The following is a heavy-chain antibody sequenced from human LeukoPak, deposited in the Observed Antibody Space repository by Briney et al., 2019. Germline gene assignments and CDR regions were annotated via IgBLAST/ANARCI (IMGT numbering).Heavy chain of an antibody. CDR1: GFTFSSYA. D-gene: IGHD5-12*01. CDR3: ARDGEDSGYDLDY. V-gene: IGHV3-30-3*01. J-gene: IGHJ4*02. CDR2: ISYDGSNK. Sequence: GRSLRLSCAASGFTFSSYAMHWVRQAPGKGLEWVAVISYDGSNKYYADSVKGRFTISRDNSKNTLYLQMNSLRAEDTAVYYCARDGEDSGYDLDYWGQGTLVTVSS.